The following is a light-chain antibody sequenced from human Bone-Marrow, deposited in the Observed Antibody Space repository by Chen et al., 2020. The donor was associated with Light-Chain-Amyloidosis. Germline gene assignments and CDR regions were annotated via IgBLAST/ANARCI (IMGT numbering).Light chain of an antibody. CDR2: DVS. CDR1: SSDVGGYNY. Sequence: ALTQPRSVTGAPGQYVTISCTGTSSDVGGYNYVSWYHQHPGKAPKLMLYDVSKRPSGVPDRFSGSKSGNTASLPISGLQAEDEAEYYCCSYAGSYTHWVFGGGTKLTVL. CDR3: CSYAGSYTHWV. V-gene: IGLV2-11*01. J-gene: IGLJ3*02.